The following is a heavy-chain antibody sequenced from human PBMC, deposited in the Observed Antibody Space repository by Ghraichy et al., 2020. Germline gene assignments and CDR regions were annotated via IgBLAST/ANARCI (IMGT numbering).Heavy chain of an antibody. CDR2: AFHTGSP. CDR1: GGSMISSTHY. D-gene: IGHD2-8*01. Sequence: SETLSLTCIVSGGSMISSTHYWAWIRQPPGKGLEWVATAFHTGSPYYSPSLKSRATISVDTSKSQFSLELTSVTAADTAVYYCARSVHCINGMCYVPYFDYWGQGLLVTVSS. V-gene: IGHV4-39*01. J-gene: IGHJ4*02. CDR3: ARSVHCINGMCYVPYFDY.